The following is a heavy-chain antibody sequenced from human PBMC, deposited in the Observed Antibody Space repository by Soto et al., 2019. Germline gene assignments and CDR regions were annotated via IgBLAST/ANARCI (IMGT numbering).Heavy chain of an antibody. D-gene: IGHD4-17*01. V-gene: IGHV5-51*01. CDR3: ARQDGDGLFYFDY. J-gene: IGHJ4*02. CDR1: GYSFPIYW. Sequence: PGESLKISCKGSGYSFPIYWIAWVRQMPGKGLEWMGVIYPVNSDTRYSPSFQGQATISADKSISTAYLQWSSLQASDTAIYYCARQDGDGLFYFDYWGQRTPVTVSS. CDR2: IYPVNSDT.